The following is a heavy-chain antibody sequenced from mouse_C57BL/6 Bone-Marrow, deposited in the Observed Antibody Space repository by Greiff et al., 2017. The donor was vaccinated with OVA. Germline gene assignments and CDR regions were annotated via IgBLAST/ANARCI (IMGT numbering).Heavy chain of an antibody. D-gene: IGHD2-3*01. J-gene: IGHJ3*01. V-gene: IGHV5-17*01. CDR3: ARNDGYGLAY. Sequence: EVQGVESGGGLVKPGGSLKLSCAASGFTFSDYGMHWVRQAPEKGLEWVAYISSGSSTIYYADTVKGRFTISRDNTKNTPFLQMTSMMSEDTAMYYCARNDGYGLAYWGQGTLVTVSA. CDR1: GFTFSDYG. CDR2: ISSGSSTI.